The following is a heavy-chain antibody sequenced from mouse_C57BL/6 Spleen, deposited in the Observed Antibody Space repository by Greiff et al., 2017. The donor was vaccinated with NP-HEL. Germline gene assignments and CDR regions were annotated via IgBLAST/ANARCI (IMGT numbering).Heavy chain of an antibody. CDR2: IYPRSGNT. D-gene: IGHD1-1*01. Sequence: QVQLQQSGAELARPGASVKLSCKASGYTFTSYGISWVKQRPGQGLEWIGEIYPRSGNTYYNEKFKGKATLTADKSSSTAYMELRSLTSEDSAVYFCASRDGSPMDYWGQGTSVTVSS. J-gene: IGHJ4*01. CDR1: GYTFTSYG. V-gene: IGHV1-81*01. CDR3: ASRDGSPMDY.